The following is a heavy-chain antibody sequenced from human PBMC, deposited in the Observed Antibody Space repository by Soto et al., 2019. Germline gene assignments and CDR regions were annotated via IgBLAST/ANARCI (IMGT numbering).Heavy chain of an antibody. CDR1: GYSVSSGYY. V-gene: IGHV4-38-2*02. CDR2: INHSGST. CDR3: ARSGDFFRTGFDH. J-gene: IGHJ4*02. D-gene: IGHD1-26*01. Sequence: PSETLSLPCTVSGYSVSSGYYWGWVWQPPGKGLEWIASINHSGSTYYNPSLKSRVTMSVDTSKNQFSLMLSSVTAADTAVYYCARSGDFFRTGFDHWGQGTPVTVSS.